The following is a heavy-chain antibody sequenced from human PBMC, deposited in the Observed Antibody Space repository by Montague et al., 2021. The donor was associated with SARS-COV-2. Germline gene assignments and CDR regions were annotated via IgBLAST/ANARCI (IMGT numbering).Heavy chain of an antibody. CDR2: IGYSGST. D-gene: IGHD1-26*01. J-gene: IGHJ4*02. CDR3: VRHHIEICVGCVFDY. CDR1: GGSISSSSYY. Sequence: SETLSLTCTVSGGSISSSSYYWGWIRQPPGKGLVWIGCIGYSGSTYYNPALKVRVTISVDTSKNQFSLKLSSVTAADTAVYYCVRHHIEICVGCVFDYWGQGTLVTVSS. V-gene: IGHV4-39*01.